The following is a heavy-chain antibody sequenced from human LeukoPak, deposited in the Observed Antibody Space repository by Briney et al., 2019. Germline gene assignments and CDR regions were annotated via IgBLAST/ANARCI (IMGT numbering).Heavy chain of an antibody. Sequence: GASVKVSCKASGGTFSSYAISWVRQAPGQGLEWMGGIIPIFGTANYAQRFQGRVTITADESTSTAYMELSSLRSEDTAVYYCAGTVVDYGMDVWGQGTTVTVSS. J-gene: IGHJ6*02. D-gene: IGHD2-15*01. V-gene: IGHV1-69*13. CDR1: GGTFSSYA. CDR2: IIPIFGTA. CDR3: AGTVVDYGMDV.